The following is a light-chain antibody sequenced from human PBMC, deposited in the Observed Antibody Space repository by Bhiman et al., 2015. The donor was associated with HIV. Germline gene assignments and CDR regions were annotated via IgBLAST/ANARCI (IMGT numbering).Light chain of an antibody. CDR3: QLWDGKTDHWV. CDR1: NIGNKH. CDR2: HDS. Sequence: SYVLTQPPSVSVAPGETAKITCGGNNIGNKHVHWYQQKPGQAPVVIIYHDSDRPSGIPERISGTNSGNTATLTVSRVEAGDEADYYCQLWDGKTDHWVFGGRDQVDRP. V-gene: IGLV3-21*02. J-gene: IGLJ3*02.